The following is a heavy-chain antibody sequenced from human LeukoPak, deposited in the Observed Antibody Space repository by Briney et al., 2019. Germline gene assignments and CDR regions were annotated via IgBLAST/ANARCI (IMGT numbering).Heavy chain of an antibody. Sequence: PSETLSLTCTVSGGSISSSSYYWSWIRQPPGKGLEWIGSIYYSGSTYYNPSLKSRVTISVDTSKNQFSLKLSSVTAADTAVYYCASRLLAYCGGDCPAHFDYWGQGTLVTVSS. J-gene: IGHJ4*02. CDR3: ASRLLAYCGGDCPAHFDY. CDR1: GGSISSSSYY. D-gene: IGHD2-21*02. CDR2: IYYSGST. V-gene: IGHV4-39*01.